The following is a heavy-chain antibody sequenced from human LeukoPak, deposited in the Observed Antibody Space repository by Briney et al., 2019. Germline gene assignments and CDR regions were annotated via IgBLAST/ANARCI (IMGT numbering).Heavy chain of an antibody. CDR3: ARDSGYQLLWY. Sequence: GASVKVSCKASGGTFSSYAISWVRQAPGQGLEWMGGIIPIFGTANYAQKFQGRVTITRDTSASTAYMELSSLRSEDTAMYYCARDSGYQLLWYWGQGTLVTVSS. J-gene: IGHJ4*02. V-gene: IGHV1-69*05. CDR1: GGTFSSYA. CDR2: IIPIFGTA. D-gene: IGHD2-2*01.